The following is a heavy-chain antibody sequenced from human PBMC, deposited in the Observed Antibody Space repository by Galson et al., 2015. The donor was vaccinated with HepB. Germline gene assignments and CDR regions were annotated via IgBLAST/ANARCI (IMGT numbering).Heavy chain of an antibody. CDR1: GFTFSRYW. J-gene: IGHJ4*02. Sequence: SLRLSCAASGFTFSRYWMSWVRQAPGKGLEWVANIKHDGSEKYYVDPVKGRFTISRDNAKNSLYLQVNSLRAEDTAVYYCARCSSGNYGDYWGQGTLVTVSS. CDR3: ARCSSGNYGDY. CDR2: IKHDGSEK. V-gene: IGHV3-7*01. D-gene: IGHD1-26*01.